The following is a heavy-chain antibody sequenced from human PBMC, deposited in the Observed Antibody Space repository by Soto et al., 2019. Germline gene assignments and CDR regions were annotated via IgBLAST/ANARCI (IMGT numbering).Heavy chain of an antibody. CDR3: AKDNDLDRDGHCDY. J-gene: IGHJ4*02. Sequence: EVQLVESGGGSVQPGRSLRLSCAASGFSFDDYGMHWVRQGPGKGLEWVSGISWNSGDIYYADSVKGRFTISRDNAKRSLYLQMTSLRTEDTALYYCAKDNDLDRDGHCDYWGQGILVTVSS. V-gene: IGHV3-9*01. CDR2: ISWNSGDI. CDR1: GFSFDDYG. D-gene: IGHD2-2*03.